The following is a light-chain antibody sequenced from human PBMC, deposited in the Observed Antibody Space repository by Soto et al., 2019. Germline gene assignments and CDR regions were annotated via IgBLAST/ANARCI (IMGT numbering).Light chain of an antibody. J-gene: IGKJ1*01. V-gene: IGKV1-5*03. CDR1: QSISSW. CDR2: KAS. Sequence: DIQMTQSPSTLSASVGDTVTITCRASQSISSWLAWYQQKPGKAPKLLIYKASSLQSGVPSRFSGIGSGTEFTLTISSLQPDDFATYYCQQYNFYSRTFGQGTNVEIK. CDR3: QQYNFYSRT.